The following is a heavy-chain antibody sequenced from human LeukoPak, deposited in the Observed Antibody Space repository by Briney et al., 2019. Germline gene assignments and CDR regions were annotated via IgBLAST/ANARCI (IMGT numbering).Heavy chain of an antibody. CDR3: VNSFVVVTAPFDY. V-gene: IGHV3-64D*09. J-gene: IGHJ4*02. CDR1: GFTFSSYA. Sequence: PGGSLRLSCSASGFTFSSYAMHWVRQAPGKGLEYVSAISSNGGSTYYADSVKGRFTISRDNSKNTLYLQVSSLRAEDTAVYYCVNSFVVVTAPFDYWGQGTLVTVSS. D-gene: IGHD2-21*02. CDR2: ISSNGGST.